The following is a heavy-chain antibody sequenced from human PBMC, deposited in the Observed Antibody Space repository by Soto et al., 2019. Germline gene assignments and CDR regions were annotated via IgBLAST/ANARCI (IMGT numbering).Heavy chain of an antibody. CDR2: ISSGSDNI. Sequence: GGSLRLSCVASGFRFSDHSMTWVRQSPGKGLQWIAYISSGSDNIYYAESVRGRFTVSRDNAKNALFLQMNSLRDDDTATYYCARLPKGSLVTAWGQGTRVTVS. V-gene: IGHV3-48*02. CDR3: ARLPKGSLVTA. D-gene: IGHD2-21*02. J-gene: IGHJ4*02. CDR1: GFRFSDHS.